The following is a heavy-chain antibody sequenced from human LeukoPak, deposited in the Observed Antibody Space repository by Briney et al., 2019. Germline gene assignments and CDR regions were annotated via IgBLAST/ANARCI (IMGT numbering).Heavy chain of an antibody. J-gene: IGHJ4*02. Sequence: SETLSLTCAVSGGSFSGYYWTWIRQPPGNGLEWIGEINHSGSANYNPSLKSRVTISLDTSKNQFSLKLSSVTAADTAVYYCARGYPDYYDSSGYYVDYWGQGTLVTVSS. D-gene: IGHD3-22*01. CDR2: INHSGSA. V-gene: IGHV4-34*01. CDR1: GGSFSGYY. CDR3: ARGYPDYYDSSGYYVDY.